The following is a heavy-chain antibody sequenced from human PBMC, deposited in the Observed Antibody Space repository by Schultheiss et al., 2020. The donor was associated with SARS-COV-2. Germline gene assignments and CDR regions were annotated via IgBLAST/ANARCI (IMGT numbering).Heavy chain of an antibody. D-gene: IGHD1-7*01. CDR2: INHSGST. CDR3: ARGRITGTLRRGKPVDY. Sequence: SETLSLTCAVSGCSISSGYYWSWIRQPPGKGLEWIGEINHSGSTNYNPSLKSRVTISVDTSKNQFSLKLSSVTAADTAVYYCARGRITGTLRRGKPVDYWGQGTLVTVSS. V-gene: IGHV4-34*01. CDR1: GCSISSGYY. J-gene: IGHJ4*02.